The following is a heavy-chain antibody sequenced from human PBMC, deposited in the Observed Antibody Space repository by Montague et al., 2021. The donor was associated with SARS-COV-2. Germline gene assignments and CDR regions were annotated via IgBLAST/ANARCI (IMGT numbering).Heavy chain of an antibody. CDR2: IYHTGST. J-gene: IGHJ3*02. D-gene: IGHD3-22*01. Sequence: TLSLTCTLSGGSISSGGYYWSWIRQHPGKGLEWIGYIYHTGSTHYNPSLKSRVTISKETSKNHFSLNLSSVTAADSAAYYCARDSGYYDSSGYSYDAFDIWGQGTKVTVSS. CDR1: GGSISSGGYY. CDR3: ARDSGYYDSSGYSYDAFDI. V-gene: IGHV4-31*03.